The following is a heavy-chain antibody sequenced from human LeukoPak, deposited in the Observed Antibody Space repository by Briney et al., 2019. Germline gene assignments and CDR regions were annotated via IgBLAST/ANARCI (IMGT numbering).Heavy chain of an antibody. CDR3: ARGLTYYDILTGYREDYYMDV. V-gene: IGHV4-31*03. Sequence: PSETLSLTCTVSGGSISSGGYYWSWIRQHPGKGLEWIGYIYYSGSTYYNPSLKSRVTISVDTSKNQFSLKLSSATAADTAVYYCARGLTYYDILTGYREDYYMDVWGKGTTVTVSS. CDR2: IYYSGST. D-gene: IGHD3-9*01. CDR1: GGSISSGGYY. J-gene: IGHJ6*03.